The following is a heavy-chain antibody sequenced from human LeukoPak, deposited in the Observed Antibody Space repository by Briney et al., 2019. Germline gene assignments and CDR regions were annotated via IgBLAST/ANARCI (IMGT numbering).Heavy chain of an antibody. V-gene: IGHV5-51*01. CDR3: ARGEVGATFVNHFDY. D-gene: IGHD1-26*01. CDR2: IYPGDSDT. CDR1: GYSFTSYW. J-gene: IGHJ4*02. Sequence: GESLKISCKGSGYSFTSYWIGWVRQMPGKGLEWMGIIYPGDSDTRYSPSFQGQVTISADKSISTAYLQWSSLKASDTAMHYCARGEVGATFVNHFDYWGQGTLVTVSS.